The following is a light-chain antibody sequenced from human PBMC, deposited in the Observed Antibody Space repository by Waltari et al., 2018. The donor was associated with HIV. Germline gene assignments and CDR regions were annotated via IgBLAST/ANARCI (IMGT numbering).Light chain of an antibody. CDR2: GKN. V-gene: IGLV3-19*01. CDR1: SLRSYY. J-gene: IGLJ3*02. Sequence: SSELTQDPAVSVALGQTVRITCQGDSLRSYYATSRYQQKPGQAPVLVIYGKNNRPSGIPDRCSGSSSGNTASLTITGAPAEDEADYYCNSRDSSAKHHWVFGGGTKLTVL. CDR3: NSRDSSAKHHWV.